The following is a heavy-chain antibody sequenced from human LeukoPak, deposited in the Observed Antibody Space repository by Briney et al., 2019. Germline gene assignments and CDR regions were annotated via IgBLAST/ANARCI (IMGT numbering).Heavy chain of an antibody. CDR3: ARDQVDYDYVWGSYRSNWFDP. J-gene: IGHJ5*02. CDR2: ISWNSDSI. CDR1: GFTFGDYA. Sequence: GGSLRLSCAASGFTFGDYAMHWVRQAPGKGLEWVSGISWNSDSIGYADSVKGRFTISRDNAKNSLYLQMNSLRAEDTALYHCARDQVDYDYVWGSYRSNWFDPWGQGTLVTVSS. V-gene: IGHV3-9*01. D-gene: IGHD3-16*02.